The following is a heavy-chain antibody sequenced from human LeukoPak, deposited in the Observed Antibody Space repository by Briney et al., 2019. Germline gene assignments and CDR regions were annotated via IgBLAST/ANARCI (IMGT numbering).Heavy chain of an antibody. J-gene: IGHJ6*02. D-gene: IGHD2-2*01. CDR2: XXXSGGST. CDR1: GFTFSSYA. CDR3: AKLGCSSTSCLYGMDV. V-gene: IGHV3-23*01. Sequence: GASLRLSCAASGFTFSSYAMSWVRQAPGKGLXXXXXXXXSGGSTYYADSVKGRFTISRDNSKNTLYLQMNSLRAEDTAVYYCAKLGCSSTSCLYGMDVWGQGTTVTVSS.